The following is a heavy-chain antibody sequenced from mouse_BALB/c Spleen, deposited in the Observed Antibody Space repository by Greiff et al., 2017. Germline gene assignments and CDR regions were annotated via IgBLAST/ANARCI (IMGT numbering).Heavy chain of an antibody. V-gene: IGHV2-6-2*01. CDR2: IWSDGST. CDR3: ARHGLYYGYDGAMDY. J-gene: IGHJ4*01. CDR1: GFSLTSYG. Sequence: VQLKESGPDLVAPSQSLSITCTVSGFSLTSYGVHWVRQPPGKGLEWLVVIWSDGSTTYNSALKSRLSISKDNSKSQVFLKMNSLQTDDTAMYYCARHGLYYGYDGAMDYWGQGTSVTVSS. D-gene: IGHD2-2*01.